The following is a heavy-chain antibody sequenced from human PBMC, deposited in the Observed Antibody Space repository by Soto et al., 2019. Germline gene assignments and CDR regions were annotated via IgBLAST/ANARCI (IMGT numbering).Heavy chain of an antibody. J-gene: IGHJ4*02. Sequence: SVKVSCKASGGTFSSYTISWVRQAPGQGLEWMGRIIPILGIANYAQKFQGRVTITADKSTSTAYMELSSLRSEGTAVYYCASSPREIQLYDFWSGYFNWGQGTLVTVSS. D-gene: IGHD3-3*01. V-gene: IGHV1-69*02. CDR3: ASSPREIQLYDFWSGYFN. CDR1: GGTFSSYT. CDR2: IIPILGIA.